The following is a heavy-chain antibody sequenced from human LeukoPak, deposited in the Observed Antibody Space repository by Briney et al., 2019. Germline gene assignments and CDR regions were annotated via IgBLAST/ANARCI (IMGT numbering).Heavy chain of an antibody. CDR2: IYTSGST. CDR3: ARDGDSSSWYGIGYYYYYMDV. CDR1: GGSISSYY. D-gene: IGHD6-13*01. Sequence: SEALSLTCTVSGGSISSYYWSWIRQPAGKGLEWIGRIYTSGSTNYNPSLKSRVTMSVDTSKNQFSLKLSSVTAADTAVYYCARDGDSSSWYGIGYYYYYMDVWGKGTTVTVSS. J-gene: IGHJ6*03. V-gene: IGHV4-4*07.